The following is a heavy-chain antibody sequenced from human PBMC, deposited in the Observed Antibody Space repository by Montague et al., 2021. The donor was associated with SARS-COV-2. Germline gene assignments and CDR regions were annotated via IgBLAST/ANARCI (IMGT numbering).Heavy chain of an antibody. CDR1: RGSFHIFS. Sequence: SETLSLTCAVYRGSFHIFSWGWIRQSPGKGLEWIGEIDHSGNTNYNPSLESRVTISVDTSKNQFSLNLTSVTAADTAMYYCARGSRVVGITPGFRYWGQGTQVAVSS. CDR2: IDHSGNT. V-gene: IGHV4-34*01. CDR3: ARGSRVVGITPGFRY. D-gene: IGHD2-21*01. J-gene: IGHJ4*02.